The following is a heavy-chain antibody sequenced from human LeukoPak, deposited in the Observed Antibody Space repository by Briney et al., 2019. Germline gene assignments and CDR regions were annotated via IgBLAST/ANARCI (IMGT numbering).Heavy chain of an antibody. J-gene: IGHJ4*02. Sequence: GASVKVSCKVSGYTLTELSMHWVRQAPGKGLEWMGGFDPEDGETIYAQKFQGRVTMTEDTSTDTAYMELSSLRSDDTAVYYCARDISNYYGSGSYFDYWGQGTLVTVSS. CDR3: ARDISNYYGSGSYFDY. D-gene: IGHD3-10*01. CDR2: FDPEDGET. V-gene: IGHV1-24*01. CDR1: GYTLTELS.